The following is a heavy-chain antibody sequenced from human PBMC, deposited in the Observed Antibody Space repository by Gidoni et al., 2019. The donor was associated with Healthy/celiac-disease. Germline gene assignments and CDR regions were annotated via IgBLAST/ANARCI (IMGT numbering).Heavy chain of an antibody. Sequence: QVQLVESGGGVVHPGRSLRLSCAASGFTFSRYAMHWVRPAPGKGLEWVAVISYDGSNKYYAGCVKGPFTISRDNSKNTLYLQMNSLRAEDTAVYYCARDQTPFYYYGSGSYYNDYYYGMDVWGQGTTVTVSS. D-gene: IGHD3-10*01. CDR1: GFTFSRYA. CDR2: ISYDGSNK. V-gene: IGHV3-30-3*01. J-gene: IGHJ6*02. CDR3: ARDQTPFYYYGSGSYYNDYYYGMDV.